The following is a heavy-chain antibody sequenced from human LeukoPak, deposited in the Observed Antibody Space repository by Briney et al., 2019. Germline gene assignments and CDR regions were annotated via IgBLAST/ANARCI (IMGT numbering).Heavy chain of an antibody. V-gene: IGHV3-21*01. Sequence: GGSLRLSCAASGFTFSSYSMNWVRQAPGKGLEWVSSISSSSSYIYYADSVKGRFTISRDNAKNSLYLQMNSLRAEDTAVYYCGRGVGAIIPLGAFDIWGQGTMVTVSS. CDR3: GRGVGAIIPLGAFDI. CDR2: ISSSSSYI. D-gene: IGHD1-26*01. J-gene: IGHJ3*02. CDR1: GFTFSSYS.